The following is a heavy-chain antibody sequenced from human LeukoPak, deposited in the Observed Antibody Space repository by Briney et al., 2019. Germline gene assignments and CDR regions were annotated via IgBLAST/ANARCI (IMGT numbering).Heavy chain of an antibody. CDR3: ASSGNDAFDI. V-gene: IGHV4-59*12. CDR1: GGSINSYY. J-gene: IGHJ3*02. CDR2: LYYSGST. D-gene: IGHD5-12*01. Sequence: PSETLSLTCTGSGGSINSYYWSWIRQPPGKGLEWIGNLYYSGSTNYNPSLKSRVTISVDTSKNQFSLKLSSVTAADTAVYYCASSGNDAFDIWGQGTMVTVSS.